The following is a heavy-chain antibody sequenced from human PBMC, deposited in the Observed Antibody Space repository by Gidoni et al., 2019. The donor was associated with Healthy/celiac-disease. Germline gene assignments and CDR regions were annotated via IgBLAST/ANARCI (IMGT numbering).Heavy chain of an antibody. V-gene: IGHV3-21*01. CDR3: ARGGDDCSSTSCLFDY. J-gene: IGHJ4*02. CDR1: GFTVRSYS. Sequence: EVQLVESGGGLVKPGGSLRLPGAASGFTVRSYSMNWVRQAPGKGLEWVSSISSSSSYIYYAYSVKGRFTISRDNAKNSLYLQMNSLRAEDTAVYYCARGGDDCSSTSCLFDYWGQGTLVTVSS. CDR2: ISSSSSYI. D-gene: IGHD2-2*01.